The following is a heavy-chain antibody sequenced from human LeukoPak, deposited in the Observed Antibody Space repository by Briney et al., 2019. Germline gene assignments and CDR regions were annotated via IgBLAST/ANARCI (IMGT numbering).Heavy chain of an antibody. D-gene: IGHD3-22*01. V-gene: IGHV4-39*01. CDR1: GGSISSSSYY. J-gene: IGHJ3*02. CDR2: IYYSGST. Sequence: SETLPLTCAVSGGSISSSSYYWGWIRQPPGKGLEWIGSIYYSGSTYYNPSLKSRVTISVDTSKNQFSLKLSSVTAADTAVYYCARHEGYDSSGSSHAFDIWGQGTMVTVSS. CDR3: ARHEGYDSSGSSHAFDI.